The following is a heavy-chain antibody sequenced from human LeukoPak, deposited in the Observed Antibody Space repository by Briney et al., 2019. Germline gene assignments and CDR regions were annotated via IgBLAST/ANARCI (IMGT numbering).Heavy chain of an antibody. CDR3: ARDREYGSGSYNYMDV. CDR1: GYTFTSYD. V-gene: IGHV1-8*01. Sequence: GASVKVSCKASGYTFTSYDINWVRQATGQGLEWMGWMNPNSGNTGYAQKFQGRVTMTRNTSISTAYMELSSLRSEDTAVYYCARDREYGSGSYNYMDVWGKGTTVTVSS. J-gene: IGHJ6*03. CDR2: MNPNSGNT. D-gene: IGHD3-10*01.